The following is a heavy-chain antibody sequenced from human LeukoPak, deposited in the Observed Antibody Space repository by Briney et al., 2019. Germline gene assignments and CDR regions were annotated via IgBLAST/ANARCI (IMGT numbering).Heavy chain of an antibody. D-gene: IGHD6-6*01. J-gene: IGHJ4*02. CDR3: AKDGDSSSRDFDY. Sequence: GGSLRLSCAASGFTFSSFAMSWVRQAPGKGLEWVSAMSGRGDNTYYANSVKGRFTISRDNSRNTLYLQMNSLRAEDTAVYYCAKDGDSSSRDFDYWGQGTLVTVS. CDR2: MSGRGDNT. V-gene: IGHV3-23*01. CDR1: GFTFSSFA.